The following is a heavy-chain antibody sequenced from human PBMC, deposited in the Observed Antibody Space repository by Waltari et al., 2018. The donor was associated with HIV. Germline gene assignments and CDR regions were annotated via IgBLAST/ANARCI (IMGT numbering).Heavy chain of an antibody. CDR2: IRYDRTNK. D-gene: IGHD3-22*01. J-gene: IGHJ4*02. CDR1: GFTFSNYG. V-gene: IGHV3-30*02. CDR3: AKAPHHYDSSGPVY. Sequence: QVQLVESGGGVVQPGGSLRLSCTASGFTFSNYGMYWVRQAPGKGLQWVAFIRYDRTNKDYADSLKGRFIISRDNSKNTLSLQMHSLRAEDTAVYYCAKAPHHYDSSGPVYWGQGTLVTVSS.